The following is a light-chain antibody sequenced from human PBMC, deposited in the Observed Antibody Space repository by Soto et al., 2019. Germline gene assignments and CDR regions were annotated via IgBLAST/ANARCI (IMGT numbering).Light chain of an antibody. CDR2: GAS. Sequence: EIVMTQSPATLSVSPGERATLSCRASQSVSSNLAWYQQKPGQAPRLLIYGASTRATGIPARFSGSGSGTEFSRATCREQSEACALPNCQGYHNSAWTYSEGTKVDIK. CDR3: QGYHNSAWT. J-gene: IGKJ1*01. V-gene: IGKV3-15*01. CDR1: QSVSSN.